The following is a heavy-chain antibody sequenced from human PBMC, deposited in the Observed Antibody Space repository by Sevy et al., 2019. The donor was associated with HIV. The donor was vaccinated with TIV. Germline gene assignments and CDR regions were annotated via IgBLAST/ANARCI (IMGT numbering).Heavy chain of an antibody. CDR2: IRNQANNYTT. V-gene: IGHV3-73*01. D-gene: IGHD6-19*01. CDR3: TSGIAVVGTVYFDY. Sequence: GGSLRLSCAVSGFTFSGSAMDWVRHTSGKGLEWLGHIRNQANNYTTTYAASVKGRFVISRDDSKNTAYLHMSNLKSEDTAVYYCTSGIAVVGTVYFDYWGRGTLVTVSS. CDR1: GFTFSGSA. J-gene: IGHJ4*02.